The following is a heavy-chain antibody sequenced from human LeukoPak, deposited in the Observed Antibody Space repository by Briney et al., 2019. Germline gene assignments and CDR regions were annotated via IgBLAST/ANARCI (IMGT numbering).Heavy chain of an antibody. Sequence: SETLSLTCTVSGGSISSSSYYWGWIRQPPGKGLEWIGSIYYSGSTYYNPSLKSRVTISVDTSKNQFSLKLSSVTAADTAVYYCARSEKPYYFDYWGQGTLVTVSS. J-gene: IGHJ4*02. CDR3: ARSEKPYYFDY. CDR2: IYYSGST. V-gene: IGHV4-39*07. CDR1: GGSISSSSYY.